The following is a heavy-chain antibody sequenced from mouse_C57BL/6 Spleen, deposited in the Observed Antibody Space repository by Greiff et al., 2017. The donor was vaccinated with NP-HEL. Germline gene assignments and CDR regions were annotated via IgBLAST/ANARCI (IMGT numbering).Heavy chain of an antibody. CDR2: INYDGSST. CDR1: GFTFSDYY. CDR3: ARGRYGSSPRWYFDV. Sequence: EVMLVESEGGLVQPGSSMKLSCTASGFTFSDYYMAWVRQVPEKGLEWVANINYDGSSTYYLDSLKSRFIISRDNAKNILYLQMSSLKSEDTATYYCARGRYGSSPRWYFDVWGTGTTVTVSS. D-gene: IGHD1-1*01. J-gene: IGHJ1*03. V-gene: IGHV5-16*01.